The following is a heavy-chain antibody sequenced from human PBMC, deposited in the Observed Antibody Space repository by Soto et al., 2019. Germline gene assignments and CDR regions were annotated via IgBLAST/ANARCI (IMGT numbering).Heavy chain of an antibody. Sequence: SETMSLTCTVSGGYIISHYGSWIRQPPGKGLEWIGYIYYSGSTNYNPSLKSRVTISIDTSNNHFSLKLSSVTAADTALYYCAGTMEWPRFYSWGKGTLVTVSS. CDR2: IYYSGST. CDR1: GGYIISHY. V-gene: IGHV4-59*11. D-gene: IGHD3-3*01. J-gene: IGHJ4*02. CDR3: AGTMEWPRFYS.